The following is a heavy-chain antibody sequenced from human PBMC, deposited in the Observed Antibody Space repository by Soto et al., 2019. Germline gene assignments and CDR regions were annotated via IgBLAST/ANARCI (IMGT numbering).Heavy chain of an antibody. D-gene: IGHD3-10*01. J-gene: IGHJ6*02. V-gene: IGHV4-59*01. CDR2: IHDSGST. CDR3: ARAKLLWFGELRYYYYYYGMDV. Sequence: PSETLSLTCTVSGGSISSYYWTWIRQPPGKGLEWIGYIHDSGSTSYTPSIKKRVSISVDTSKNQFSLKLSSVTAADTAVYYCARAKLLWFGELRYYYYYYGMDVWGQGTTVTVSS. CDR1: GGSISSYY.